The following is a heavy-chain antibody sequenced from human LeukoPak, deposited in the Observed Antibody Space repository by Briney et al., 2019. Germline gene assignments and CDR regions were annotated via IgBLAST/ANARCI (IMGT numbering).Heavy chain of an antibody. V-gene: IGHV4-59*01. D-gene: IGHD6-6*01. CDR2: IYYSGTT. CDR3: ARDREYSSSGLVWFDP. J-gene: IGHJ5*02. Sequence: SETLSLTCSVSGGSISRNYWSWIRQPPGKGLEWIGYIYYSGTTHYNPSLKSRVTISIDTSKNQFSLKLYSVTAADTAVYYCARDREYSSSGLVWFDPWGHGILVTVSS. CDR1: GGSISRNY.